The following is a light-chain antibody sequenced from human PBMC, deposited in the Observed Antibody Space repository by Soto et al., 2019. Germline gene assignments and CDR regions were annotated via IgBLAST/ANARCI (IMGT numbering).Light chain of an antibody. CDR2: DAS. CDR1: QSISSW. CDR3: QQYNSYLWT. V-gene: IGKV1-5*01. Sequence: DIQMTQSPSTLSASVGDTVTITCRASQSISSWLAWYQQKPGEAPKLLIYDASSLESGVPSRFSGSASGTEFTLTISSLQPDDFAIYYCQQYNSYLWTFGQGTKVEIK. J-gene: IGKJ1*01.